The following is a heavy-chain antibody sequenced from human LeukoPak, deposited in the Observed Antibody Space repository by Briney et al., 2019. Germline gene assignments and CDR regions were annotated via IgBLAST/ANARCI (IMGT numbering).Heavy chain of an antibody. Sequence: GGSLRLSCAASGFTFSGYGMHWVRQAPGKGLDWVALISYDGSNTYYADSVKGRFTISRDNSKNTVYLQMSSLRAEDTAVYYCARVRVTGYSNFAYWGQGTLVTVSS. V-gene: IGHV3-30*03. CDR3: ARVRVTGYSNFAY. D-gene: IGHD3-9*01. CDR1: GFTFSGYG. CDR2: ISYDGSNT. J-gene: IGHJ4*02.